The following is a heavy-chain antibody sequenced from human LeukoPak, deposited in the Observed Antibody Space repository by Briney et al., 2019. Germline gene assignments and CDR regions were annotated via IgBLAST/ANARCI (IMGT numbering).Heavy chain of an antibody. CDR1: GGSISSSNW. Sequence: PSGTLSLTCAVSGGSISSSNWWSWVRQPPGKGLEWIEEIYHSGSTNYNPSLKSRLTISVDMSKKQFFLRLSSVTAADTVNCARPGLAYCGGDCYSSDGYYFDYWGXGTLVTVSS. V-gene: IGHV4-4*02. D-gene: IGHD2-21*01. CDR2: IYHSGST. J-gene: IGHJ4*01. CDR3: PGLAYCGGDCYSSDGYYFDY.